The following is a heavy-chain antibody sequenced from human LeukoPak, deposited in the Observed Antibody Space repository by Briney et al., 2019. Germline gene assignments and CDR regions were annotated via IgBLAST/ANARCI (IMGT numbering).Heavy chain of an antibody. CDR3: ARTYYYGSGSYTAAFDI. J-gene: IGHJ3*02. CDR2: IKQDGSEK. CDR1: GFTFSKYW. Sequence: GGSLRFSCAASGFTFSKYWMSWVRLAPGKGLEWVANIKQDGSEKFYVDSVKGRFTISRDNAKNSLYLQMNSLRAEDTAVYYCARTYYYGSGSYTAAFDIWGQGTMVTVPS. D-gene: IGHD3-10*01. V-gene: IGHV3-7*04.